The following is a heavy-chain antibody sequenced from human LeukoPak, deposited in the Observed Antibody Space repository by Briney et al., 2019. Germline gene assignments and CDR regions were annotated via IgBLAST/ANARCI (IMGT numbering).Heavy chain of an antibody. CDR1: GYTFTSYA. V-gene: IGHV1-3*01. CDR2: INAGNGNT. CDR3: ARAIVVVTARWFDP. J-gene: IGHJ5*02. D-gene: IGHD2-21*02. Sequence: ASVKVSCKASGYTFTSYAMHWVRQAPGQRLEWMGWINAGNGNTKYSQKFQGRVTITSDTSASTAYMELSSLRSEDTAVYYCARAIVVVTARWFDPWGQGTLVTVSS.